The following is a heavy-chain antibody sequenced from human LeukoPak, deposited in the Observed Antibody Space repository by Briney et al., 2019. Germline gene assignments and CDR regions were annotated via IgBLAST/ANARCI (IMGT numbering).Heavy chain of an antibody. V-gene: IGHV3-30*02. D-gene: IGHD6-13*01. CDR1: GFTFSSYG. CDR2: IRFDGSHK. CDR3: AKGVLGYSSSWVDY. J-gene: IGHJ4*02. Sequence: GGSLRLSCAASGFTFSSYGMHWVRQAPGKGLEWLAFIRFDGSHKYYADSVKGRFTISRDNSKNTLYLQMNSLRAEDTAVYYCAKGVLGYSSSWVDYWGQGTLVTVSS.